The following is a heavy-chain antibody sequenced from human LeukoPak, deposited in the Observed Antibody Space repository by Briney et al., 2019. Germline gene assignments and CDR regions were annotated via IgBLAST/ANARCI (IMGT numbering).Heavy chain of an antibody. Sequence: SETLSLTCTVSGGSIRSYYWSWIRQPAGKGLEWIGRIHTSGSTNYNPSLKSRVTISVDTSKNQFSLKLSSVTAADTAVYYCAIHFGKYYFDYWGQGTLVTVSS. D-gene: IGHD3-3*01. J-gene: IGHJ4*02. CDR2: IHTSGST. CDR3: AIHFGKYYFDY. V-gene: IGHV4-4*07. CDR1: GGSIRSYY.